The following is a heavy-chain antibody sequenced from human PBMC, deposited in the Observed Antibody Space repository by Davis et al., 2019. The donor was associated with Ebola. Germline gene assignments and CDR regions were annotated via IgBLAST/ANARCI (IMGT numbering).Heavy chain of an antibody. V-gene: IGHV3-23*01. Sequence: GESLKISCAASGFIFSSYAMSWVRQAPGKGLEWVSSISVRSIPYHADSVKGRFTISRDNSKNTLYLQMNSLRAEDTAVYYCAKVHPPTTVTTGWFDPWGQGTLVIVSS. CDR2: ISVRSIP. CDR3: AKVHPPTTVTTGWFDP. J-gene: IGHJ5*02. CDR1: GFIFSSYA. D-gene: IGHD4-17*01.